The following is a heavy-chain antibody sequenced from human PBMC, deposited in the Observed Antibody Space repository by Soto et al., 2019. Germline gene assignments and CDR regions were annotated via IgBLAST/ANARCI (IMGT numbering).Heavy chain of an antibody. D-gene: IGHD3-10*01. CDR2: IYYSGTT. Sequence: SETLSLTCTVSGGSISNFYWSWIRQPPGKGLEWIGYIYYSGTTSYNPSLNSRVTISVDTFKNQFSLNLIFVTAADTAVYYCARSGKYWGQGTLVTVSS. CDR3: ARSGKY. V-gene: IGHV4-59*12. CDR1: GGSISNFY. J-gene: IGHJ4*02.